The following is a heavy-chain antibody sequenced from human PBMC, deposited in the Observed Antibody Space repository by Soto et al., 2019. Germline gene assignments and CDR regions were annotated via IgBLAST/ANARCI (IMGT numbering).Heavy chain of an antibody. V-gene: IGHV3-53*01. D-gene: IGHD2-21*02. J-gene: IGHJ4*02. Sequence: EVQLVESGGGLIHPGGSLRLSCAASGFNVNSDYMNWVRQTPGKGLEWVASIYSGETTYYADSVRGRFTISSDKSKYTLYFQLSSLRIEDTAVYYCTRDGRGLGRLSLFEYWGQGVLVTVSS. CDR1: GFNVNSDY. CDR2: IYSGETT. CDR3: TRDGRGLGRLSLFEY.